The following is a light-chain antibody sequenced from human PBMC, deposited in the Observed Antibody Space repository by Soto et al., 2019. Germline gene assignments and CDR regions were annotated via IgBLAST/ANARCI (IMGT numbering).Light chain of an antibody. Sequence: EIVMTQSPATLSVSPGERATLSCRASQSVSSNLAWYQQKPGQAPRLLIYVASTRATGIPARFSGSVSGTEFTLTISSLQSEDFAVYYCHQYNNWPKTFGQGTKVEIK. CDR2: VAS. CDR3: HQYNNWPKT. CDR1: QSVSSN. J-gene: IGKJ1*01. V-gene: IGKV3-15*01.